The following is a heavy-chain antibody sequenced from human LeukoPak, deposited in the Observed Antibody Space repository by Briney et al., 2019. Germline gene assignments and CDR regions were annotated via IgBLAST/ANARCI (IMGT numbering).Heavy chain of an antibody. Sequence: GGSLRLSCAASGFTFNIYWMSWVRQAPGKGLEWVANIKQDGSEKYYVDSVKGRFTISRDNAKNSLYLQMNSLRAEDTAVYYCARDIPWLASFDPWGQGTLVTVSS. J-gene: IGHJ5*02. V-gene: IGHV3-7*01. CDR2: IKQDGSEK. CDR1: GFTFNIYW. D-gene: IGHD3-10*01. CDR3: ARDIPWLASFDP.